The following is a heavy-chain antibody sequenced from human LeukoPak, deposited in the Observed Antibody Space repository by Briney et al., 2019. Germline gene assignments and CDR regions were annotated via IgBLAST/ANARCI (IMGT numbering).Heavy chain of an antibody. J-gene: IGHJ4*02. D-gene: IGHD1-1*01. CDR2: INHSGST. CDR3: ARVGGTYYFDY. CDR1: GGSFSGYY. V-gene: IGHV4-34*01. Sequence: SETLSLTCAVYGGSFSGYYWSWIRQPPGKGLEWIGEINHSGSTNYNPSLKSRVTISVDTSKNQFSLKLSSVTAADAAVYYCARVGGTYYFDYWGQGTLVTVSS.